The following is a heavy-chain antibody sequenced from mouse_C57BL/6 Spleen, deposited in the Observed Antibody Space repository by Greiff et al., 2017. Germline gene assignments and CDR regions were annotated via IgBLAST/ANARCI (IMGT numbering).Heavy chain of an antibody. CDR1: GYTFTSYW. D-gene: IGHD1-1*01. CDR2: IHPNSGST. V-gene: IGHV1-64*01. CDR3: ARLLTVVAAEK. Sequence: VQLQQPGAELVQPGASVKLSCKASGYTFTSYWMPWVKQRPGQGLEWIGMIHPNSGSTNYHETFKRTATLTVDKSSSTAYMQLSSLTSEDSAVYYCARLLTVVAAEKWGQGTTLSVSS. J-gene: IGHJ2*01.